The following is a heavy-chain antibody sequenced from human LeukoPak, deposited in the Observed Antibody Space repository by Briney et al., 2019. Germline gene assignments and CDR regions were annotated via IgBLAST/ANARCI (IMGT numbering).Heavy chain of an antibody. CDR3: AKGSLEMATVDFEF. CDR1: GFDFGNYA. CDR2: INWSSKMV. D-gene: IGHD5-24*01. V-gene: IGHV3-9*01. J-gene: IGHJ4*02. Sequence: GRSLRLSCAASGFDFGNYAMHWVRQAPGKGLQWVSGINWSSKMVAYAASVKGRFTISRDNAKNSLYLQTNSLTSEDTAFYFCAKGSLEMATVDFEFWGQGTLVTVSS.